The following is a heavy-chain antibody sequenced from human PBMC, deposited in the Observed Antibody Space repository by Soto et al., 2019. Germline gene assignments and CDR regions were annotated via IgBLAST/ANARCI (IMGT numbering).Heavy chain of an antibody. D-gene: IGHD1-20*01. J-gene: IGHJ6*03. Sequence: QVQLQQWGAGLLKPSETLSLTCAVYGGSFSGYYWSWIRQPPGKGLEWIGEINHSGSTNYNPSLKSRVTISVDTSKNQFSLTLSSVTAADTAVYYCARVSYDYYYDMDVWGKGTTVTVSS. CDR1: GGSFSGYY. CDR3: ARVSYDYYYDMDV. CDR2: INHSGST. V-gene: IGHV4-34*01.